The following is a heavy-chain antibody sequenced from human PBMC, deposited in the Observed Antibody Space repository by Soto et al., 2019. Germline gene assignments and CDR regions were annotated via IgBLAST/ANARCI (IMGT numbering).Heavy chain of an antibody. V-gene: IGHV4-31*03. CDR2: IYYSGST. CDR3: AREIALDGSSWYGGWGTYYFDY. D-gene: IGHD6-13*01. CDR1: GGSISSGGYY. Sequence: QVQLQESGPGLVKPSQTLSLTCTVSGGSISSGGYYWSWIRQHPGKGLEWIGYIYYSGSTYYNPSLRSRVTISVDTSKNQFSLKLSSVTAADTAVYYCAREIALDGSSWYGGWGTYYFDYWGQGTLVTVSS. J-gene: IGHJ4*02.